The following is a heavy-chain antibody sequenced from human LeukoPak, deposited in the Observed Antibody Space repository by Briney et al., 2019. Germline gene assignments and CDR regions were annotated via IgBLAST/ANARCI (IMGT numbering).Heavy chain of an antibody. CDR2: IYYSGST. D-gene: IGHD1-20*01. CDR3: ARTLYNWNYSDY. Sequence: SETLSLTCTVSGGSISSYYWSWIRQPPGKGLEWIGYIYYSGSTNYNPSLKSRVTISVDTSKNQFSPKLSSVTAADTAVYYCARTLYNWNYSDYWGQGTLVTVSS. V-gene: IGHV4-59*08. CDR1: GGSISSYY. J-gene: IGHJ4*02.